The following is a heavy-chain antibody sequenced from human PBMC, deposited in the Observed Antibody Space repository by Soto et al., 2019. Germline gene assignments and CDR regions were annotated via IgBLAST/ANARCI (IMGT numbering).Heavy chain of an antibody. CDR2: IIPILGIA. Sequence: SVKVSCKASGYTFTSYAIHWVRQAPGQGLEWMGRIIPILGIANYAQKFQGRVTITADKSTSTAYMELSSLRSEDTAVYYCARNHTTTGFDYWGQGTLVTVSS. CDR3: ARNHTTTGFDY. CDR1: GYTFTSYA. V-gene: IGHV1-69*04. D-gene: IGHD1-26*01. J-gene: IGHJ4*02.